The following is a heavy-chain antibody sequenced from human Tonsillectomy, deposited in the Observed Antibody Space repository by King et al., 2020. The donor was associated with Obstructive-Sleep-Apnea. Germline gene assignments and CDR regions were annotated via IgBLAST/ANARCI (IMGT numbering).Heavy chain of an antibody. CDR3: AKGGICNSDCTLFDY. CDR2: SGSGGST. D-gene: IGHD2/OR15-2a*01. J-gene: IGHJ4*02. V-gene: IGHV3-23*04. Sequence: VQLVESGGGLVQPGGSLRLSCAASGFTFSSFAMSWVRQAPGKGLEWVSTSGSGGSTYYADSVKGRFTISRDNSKNTLYLQMNSLRAEDTALYYCAKGGICNSDCTLFDYWGQGTLVTVSS. CDR1: GFTFSSFA.